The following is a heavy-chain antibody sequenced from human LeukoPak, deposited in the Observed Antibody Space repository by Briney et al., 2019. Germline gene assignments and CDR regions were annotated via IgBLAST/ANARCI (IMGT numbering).Heavy chain of an antibody. D-gene: IGHD3-10*01. CDR1: GGTFSSYA. CDR3: ARGGPTFYYDSGRDPSFDY. J-gene: IGHJ4*02. CDR2: IIPMFGTA. Sequence: SVKVSCKASGGTFSSYAISWVRQAPGQGLEWMGGIIPMFGTANYAQKFQGRVTITADESTSTAYMELSSLRSEDTAVYYCARGGPTFYYDSGRDPSFDYWGQGTLVTVSS. V-gene: IGHV1-69*13.